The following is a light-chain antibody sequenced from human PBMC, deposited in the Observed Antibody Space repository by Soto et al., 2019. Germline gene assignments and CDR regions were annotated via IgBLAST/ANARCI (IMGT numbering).Light chain of an antibody. Sequence: QSALTQPASLSGSPGQSITISCTGTNSDVGANNYVSWYQQHPGKAPKLMIYDVSKRPSGVSNRFSGSKSGNTASLTISGLQAEDEADYYCSAYAGSSTLYVFGSGTKATVL. CDR2: DVS. CDR1: NSDVGANNY. CDR3: SAYAGSSTLYV. J-gene: IGLJ1*01. V-gene: IGLV2-14*03.